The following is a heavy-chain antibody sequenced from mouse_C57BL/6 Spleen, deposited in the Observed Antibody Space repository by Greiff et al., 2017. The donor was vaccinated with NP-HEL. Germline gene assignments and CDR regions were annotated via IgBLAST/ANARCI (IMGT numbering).Heavy chain of an antibody. Sequence: EVQVVESGPGLVKPSQSLSLTCSVTGYSITSGYYWNWIRQFPGNKLEWMGYISYDGSNNYNPSLKNRISITRDTSKNQFFLKLHSVTTEDTATYYCASYYYDAMDYWGQGTSVTVSS. CDR2: ISYDGSN. D-gene: IGHD1-1*01. CDR1: GYSITSGYY. J-gene: IGHJ4*01. CDR3: ASYYYDAMDY. V-gene: IGHV3-6*01.